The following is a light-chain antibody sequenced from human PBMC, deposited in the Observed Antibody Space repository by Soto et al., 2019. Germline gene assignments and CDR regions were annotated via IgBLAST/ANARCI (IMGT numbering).Light chain of an antibody. Sequence: QSALTQPPSASGSPGQSVTISCTGTSSDVGGYDYVSWYQQRPGKAPKLLIHEVTKRPSGVPDRFSGSKSGNTASLTVSGLQVEDEAEYFCFSFTTTSTHVFGTGTKVTVL. J-gene: IGLJ1*01. CDR2: EVT. CDR1: SSDVGGYDY. CDR3: FSFTTTSTHV. V-gene: IGLV2-8*01.